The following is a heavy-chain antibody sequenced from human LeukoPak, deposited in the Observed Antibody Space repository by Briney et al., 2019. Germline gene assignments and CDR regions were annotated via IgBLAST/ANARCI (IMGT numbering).Heavy chain of an antibody. Sequence: ASVKVSCKASGGTFSSYAISWVRQAPEQGLEWMGGIIPIFGTANYAQKFQGRVTITADESTSTAYMELSSLRSEDMAVYYCAQVAATGLWGQGTLVTVSS. D-gene: IGHD2-15*01. CDR1: GGTFSSYA. CDR3: AQVAATGL. J-gene: IGHJ4*02. CDR2: IIPIFGTA. V-gene: IGHV1-69*13.